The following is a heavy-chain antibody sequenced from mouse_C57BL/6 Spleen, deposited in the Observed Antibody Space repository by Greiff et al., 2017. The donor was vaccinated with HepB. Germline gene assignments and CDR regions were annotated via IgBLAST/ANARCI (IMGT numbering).Heavy chain of an antibody. J-gene: IGHJ2*01. D-gene: IGHD3-3*01. CDR1: GFTFSDYG. V-gene: IGHV5-17*01. CDR2: ISSGSSTI. Sequence: EVNVVESGGGLVKPGGSLKLSCAASGFTFSDYGMHWVRQAPEKGLEWVAYISSGSSTIYYADTVKGRFTISRDNAKNTMFLQMTSLRSEDTAMYYCARLGTRYFDYWGQGTTLTVSS. CDR3: ARLGTRYFDY.